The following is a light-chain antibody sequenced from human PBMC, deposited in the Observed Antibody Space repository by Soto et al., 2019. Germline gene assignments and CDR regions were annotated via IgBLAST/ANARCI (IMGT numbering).Light chain of an antibody. J-gene: IGKJ2*01. CDR3: QQGHNWPLT. CDR2: SAS. CDR1: QSISTE. V-gene: IGKV3-15*01. Sequence: EIVMTQSPATLSVSPGERATLSCRASQSISTELAWYQQKPGQPPRLLIYSASTRATGVPAGFTGSGSGSEFTLTISGLQSEDFAVYYCQQGHNWPLTFGQGTRLEI.